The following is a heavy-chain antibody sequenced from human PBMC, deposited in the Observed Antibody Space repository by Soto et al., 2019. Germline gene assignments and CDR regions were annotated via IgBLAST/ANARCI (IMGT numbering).Heavy chain of an antibody. CDR1: GGSFSGYY. V-gene: IGHV4-34*01. CDR2: INHSGST. J-gene: IGHJ6*03. Sequence: SETLSLTCAVYGGSFSGYYWSWIRQPPGKGLEWIGEINHSGSTNYNPSLKSRVTISVDTSKNQFSLKLSSVTAADTAVYYCARSSSPVVVPAATGYYYYYMDVWGKGTTVTVSS. D-gene: IGHD2-2*01. CDR3: ARSSSPVVVPAATGYYYYYMDV.